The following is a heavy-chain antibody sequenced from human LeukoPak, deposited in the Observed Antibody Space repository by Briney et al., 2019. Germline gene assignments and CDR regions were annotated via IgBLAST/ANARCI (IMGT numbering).Heavy chain of an antibody. J-gene: IGHJ4*02. CDR1: GGSINSYY. D-gene: IGHD2-21*02. CDR3: ARLYCGGDCYLDY. CDR2: IYYSGST. Sequence: SETLSLTCTVFGGSINSYYWSWTRQPPGKGLEWIGYIYYSGSTNYNPSLKSRVTISVDTSKNQFSLKLSSVTAADTAVYYCARLYCGGDCYLDYWGQGTLVTVSS. V-gene: IGHV4-59*01.